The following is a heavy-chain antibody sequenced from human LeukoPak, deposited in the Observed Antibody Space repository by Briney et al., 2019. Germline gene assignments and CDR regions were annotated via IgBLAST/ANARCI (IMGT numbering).Heavy chain of an antibody. D-gene: IGHD3-22*01. V-gene: IGHV1-69*13. Sequence: GASVKVSCKASGGTFSSYAISWVRQAPGQGLEWMGGIIPIFGTANYAQKFQGRVTITADESTSTAYMELSSLRSEDTAVYYCARVRYYYDVGAFDIWGQGTMVTVSS. J-gene: IGHJ3*02. CDR1: GGTFSSYA. CDR3: ARVRYYYDVGAFDI. CDR2: IIPIFGTA.